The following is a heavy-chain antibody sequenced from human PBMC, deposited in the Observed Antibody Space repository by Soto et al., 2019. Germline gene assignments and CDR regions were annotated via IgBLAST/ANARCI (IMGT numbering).Heavy chain of an antibody. J-gene: IGHJ6*02. CDR1: GFAFSDFH. V-gene: IGHV3-11*01. Sequence: PGGSLRLSCAASGFAFSDFHMSWTRQAPGKGLEWISYISGGGTTVYYADSVKGRFTISRDNAKNLLYLQMDSLTSEDTAIYYCARDREPSVYHGMAVWGQGTTVTVSS. CDR3: ARDREPSVYHGMAV. CDR2: ISGGGTTV.